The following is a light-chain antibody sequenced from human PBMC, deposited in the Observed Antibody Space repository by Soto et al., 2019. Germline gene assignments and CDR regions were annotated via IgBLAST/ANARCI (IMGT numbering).Light chain of an antibody. CDR3: QQRSNWPPIT. CDR2: DAI. J-gene: IGKJ5*01. V-gene: IGKV3-11*01. CDR1: QNIHNH. Sequence: EKLMSQSPATLSVSPGERVTLSCRASQNIHNHMSWFLQKPGQTPRLLIYDAIIRAADVPARFSGSGSGTDFTLTISSLEPEDFAVYYCQQRSNWPPITFGQGTRLEIK.